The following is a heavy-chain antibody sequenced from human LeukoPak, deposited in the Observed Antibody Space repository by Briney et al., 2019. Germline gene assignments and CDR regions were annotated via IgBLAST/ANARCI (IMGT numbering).Heavy chain of an antibody. J-gene: IGHJ4*02. Sequence: GGSLRLSCVASGFTFDDYAMHWVRQAPGKGLEWVSGISWNSGSIDYADSVKGRFTISRDTAKNSLYLQMNSLRAEDTALYYCTRGTNAARHYFDYWGQGTLVTVSS. CDR3: TRGTNAARHYFDY. CDR1: GFTFDDYA. V-gene: IGHV3-9*01. D-gene: IGHD2-15*01. CDR2: ISWNSGSI.